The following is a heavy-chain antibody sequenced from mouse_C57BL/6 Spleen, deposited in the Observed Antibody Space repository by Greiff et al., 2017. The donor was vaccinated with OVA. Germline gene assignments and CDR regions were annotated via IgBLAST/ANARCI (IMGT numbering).Heavy chain of an antibody. CDR1: GYSFTSYY. CDR2: IYPGSGNT. D-gene: IGHD2-2*01. V-gene: IGHV1-66*01. CDR3: ARAGYDDRFAY. Sequence: QVQLQQSGPELVKPGASVKISCKASGYSFTSYYIHWVKQRPGQGLEWIGWIYPGSGNTKYNKKFKGKATLTADTSSSTAYMQLSSLTSADSAVYYCARAGYDDRFAYWGQGTLVTVSA. J-gene: IGHJ3*01.